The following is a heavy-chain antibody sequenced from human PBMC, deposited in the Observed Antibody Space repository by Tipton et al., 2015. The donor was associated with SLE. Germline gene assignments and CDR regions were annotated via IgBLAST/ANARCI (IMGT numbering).Heavy chain of an antibody. J-gene: IGHJ4*02. CDR1: GGSISSYY. D-gene: IGHD6-19*01. CDR3: ARYGTSRYSSPFDY. Sequence: TLSLTCTVSGGSISSYYWSWIRQPPGKGLEWIGEINHSGSTNYNPSLKSRVTISVDTSKNQFSLKLSSVTAADTAVYYCARYGTSRYSSPFDYWGQGTLVTVSS. CDR2: INHSGST. V-gene: IGHV4-34*01.